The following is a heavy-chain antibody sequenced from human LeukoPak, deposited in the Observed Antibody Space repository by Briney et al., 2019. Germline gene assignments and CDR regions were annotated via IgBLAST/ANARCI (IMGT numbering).Heavy chain of an antibody. Sequence: GRSLRLSCAAYASGFTFINYWIHWVRQAPGKGLVWVSRINAAGGTTSYSDSVRGRFTISRDNAKITLYLQMNSLSPEDTALYYCSTGPRSLIYWGHGTLVTVSP. CDR3: STGPRSLIY. CDR1: GFTFINYW. J-gene: IGHJ4*01. CDR2: INAAGGTT. V-gene: IGHV3-74*01.